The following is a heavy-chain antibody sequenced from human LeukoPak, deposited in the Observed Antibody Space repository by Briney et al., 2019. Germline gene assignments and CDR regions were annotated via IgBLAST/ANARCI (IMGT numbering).Heavy chain of an antibody. D-gene: IGHD4-17*01. CDR1: GFTFSSYS. V-gene: IGHV3-30*01. Sequence: PGGSLRLSCVASGFTFSSYSMHWVRQAPGKGPEWVAVISRDGSTKYYADSVKGRFTISRDNSEKTLYLQMNSLRAEDTAVYYCTRDRIPSTAYYGMDVWGQGTTVAVPS. CDR2: ISRDGSTK. J-gene: IGHJ6*02. CDR3: TRDRIPSTAYYGMDV.